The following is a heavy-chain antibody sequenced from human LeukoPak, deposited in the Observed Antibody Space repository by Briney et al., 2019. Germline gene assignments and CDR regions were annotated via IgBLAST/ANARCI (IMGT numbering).Heavy chain of an antibody. J-gene: IGHJ4*02. D-gene: IGHD3-22*01. CDR2: INPHSGGT. V-gene: IGHV1-2*02. Sequence: APVNASCKASGYTFNGYYMHCGLEAPGPRHRPGGEINPHSGGTNYARKLHVRVTMTRDTSLRPAYMELCRMRADDTAVYYCARVDDRGHYYDSSGPRKLFDYWGQGTLVTVSS. CDR1: GYTFNGYY. CDR3: ARVDDRGHYYDSSGPRKLFDY.